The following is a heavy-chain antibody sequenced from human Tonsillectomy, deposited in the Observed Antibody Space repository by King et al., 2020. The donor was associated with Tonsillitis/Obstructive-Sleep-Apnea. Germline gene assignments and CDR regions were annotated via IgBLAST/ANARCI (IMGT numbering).Heavy chain of an antibody. CDR3: AKDRAGTSCSDY. CDR2: ISGSGGST. V-gene: IGHV3-23*04. D-gene: IGHD2-2*01. Sequence: VQLVESGGGLVQPGGSLRLSCAASGFTFSSDAMSWVRQAPGKGLEWVSAISGSGGSTYYADSVKGRVTISRDNSKKTLYLQMNSLRAEDTAVYYCAKDRAGTSCSDYWGQGPLVTVSS. CDR1: GFTFSSDA. J-gene: IGHJ4*02.